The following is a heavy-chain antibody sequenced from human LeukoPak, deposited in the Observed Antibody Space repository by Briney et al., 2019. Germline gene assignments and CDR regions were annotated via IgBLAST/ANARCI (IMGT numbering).Heavy chain of an antibody. D-gene: IGHD6-13*01. CDR2: IYSGGST. V-gene: IGHV3-53*01. CDR3: ARPRYGSSWYAFDI. Sequence: GSLRLSCAASGVTFSSNYMSWVRQAPGKGLEWVSVIYSGGSTYYSDSVTGRFTLSRDTSKNTLYLQMNSLRAEDTAVYYCARPRYGSSWYAFDIWGQGTIVTVSS. CDR1: GVTFSSNY. J-gene: IGHJ3*02.